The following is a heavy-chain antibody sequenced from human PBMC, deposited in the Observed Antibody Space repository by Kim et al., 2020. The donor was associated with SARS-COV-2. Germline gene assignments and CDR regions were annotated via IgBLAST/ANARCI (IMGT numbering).Heavy chain of an antibody. V-gene: IGHV3-30*02. J-gene: IGHJ4*02. D-gene: IGHD3-22*01. Sequence: SYADAVRGRFSISRDNSKNTLYLQMNSLRVEDTALYYCATGYYHDSSSYDYWGQGTLVTVSS. CDR3: ATGYYHDSSSYDY.